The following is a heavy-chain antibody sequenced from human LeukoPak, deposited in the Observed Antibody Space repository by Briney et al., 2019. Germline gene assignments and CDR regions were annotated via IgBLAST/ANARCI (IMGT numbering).Heavy chain of an antibody. CDR2: TSYDGRDK. J-gene: IGHJ3*02. D-gene: IGHD2-21*02. CDR1: GLTFSTFG. Sequence: SGGSLRLSCAASGLTFSTFGMHWVRQAPGKGLEWVAVTSYDGRDKDYADSVKGRFTISRDDSKNTLYLQMNSLRAEDTAVYYCAKEGCGGDCYSLAFDIWGQGTMVTVSS. V-gene: IGHV3-30*18. CDR3: AKEGCGGDCYSLAFDI.